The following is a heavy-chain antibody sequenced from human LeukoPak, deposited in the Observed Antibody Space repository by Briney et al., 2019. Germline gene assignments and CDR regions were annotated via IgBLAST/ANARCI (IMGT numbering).Heavy chain of an antibody. CDR1: GFTFTNYW. CDR3: VKPYYYSSGSLN. CDR2: INKDGSEK. Sequence: GGSLRLSCRASGFTFTNYWMNWVRQAPGKGLEWVANINKDGSEKNYVGSMKGRFTISRDNAKNSLYLRMNGLRAEDAAMYYCVKPYYYSSGSLNWGQGTLVTVSS. V-gene: IGHV3-7*01. J-gene: IGHJ1*01. D-gene: IGHD3-10*01.